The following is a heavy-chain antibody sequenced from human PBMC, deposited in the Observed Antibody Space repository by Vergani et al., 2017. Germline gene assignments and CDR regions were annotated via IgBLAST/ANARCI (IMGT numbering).Heavy chain of an antibody. D-gene: IGHD3-10*01. CDR3: AGESLEGAGSYCRDY. Sequence: QVQLVQSGSELKKPGASVKVSCKASGYTFTSYAMNWVRQAPGQGLEWMGWINPNTGNPTYAQGFTGRFVFSLDTSVSTAYLQISSLKAEETAVYYWAGESLEGAGSYCRDYWNRGTLVTVSS. CDR1: GYTFTSYA. V-gene: IGHV7-4-1*02. J-gene: IGHJ4*02. CDR2: INPNTGNP.